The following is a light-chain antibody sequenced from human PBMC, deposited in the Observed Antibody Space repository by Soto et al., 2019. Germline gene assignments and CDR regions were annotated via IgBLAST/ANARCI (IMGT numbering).Light chain of an antibody. CDR1: SGDVWSYSH. CDR3: CSYALSSSYV. J-gene: IGLJ1*01. Sequence: QSALTQPASVSGSPGQSITIACTGTSGDVWSYSHVSWYQQHPGKAPRLIIYEGSKRPSGVSHRFSASRSDKTASLTISGLQAEDEAAYYCCSYALSSSYVFGTGTKLTV. V-gene: IGLV2-23*01. CDR2: EGS.